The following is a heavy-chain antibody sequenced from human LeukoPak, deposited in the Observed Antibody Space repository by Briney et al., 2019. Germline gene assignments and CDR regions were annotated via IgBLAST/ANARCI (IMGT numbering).Heavy chain of an antibody. CDR1: GGSISVSSYY. Sequence: PSETLSLTCTVSGGSISVSSYYWGWIRQPPGKGLEWIGNIFYNGKTYYNPSLKSRVTISIDTSKNQFSLKLSSVTAADTAVYLCARHRDTGYYYYMDVWGTGTTVTVSS. D-gene: IGHD1-1*01. J-gene: IGHJ6*03. CDR2: IFYNGKT. V-gene: IGHV4-39*01. CDR3: ARHRDTGYYYYMDV.